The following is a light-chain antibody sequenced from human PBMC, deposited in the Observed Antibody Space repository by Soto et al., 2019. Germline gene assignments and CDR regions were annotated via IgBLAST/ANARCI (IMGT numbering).Light chain of an antibody. Sequence: QSVRSQPPSASGSLGQRVTISCSGSTSNIGVNTVNWYQQLPGTAPKLLIYRNSQRPSRVPDRFSGSKSGTSASLAISGLQSEDEADYYCATCDDSLNGYVFGTGTKVTVL. CDR3: ATCDDSLNGYV. CDR1: TSNIGVNT. J-gene: IGLJ1*01. CDR2: RNS. V-gene: IGLV1-44*01.